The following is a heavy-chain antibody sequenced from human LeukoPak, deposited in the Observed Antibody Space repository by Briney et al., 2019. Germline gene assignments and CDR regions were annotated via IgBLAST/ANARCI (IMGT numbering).Heavy chain of an antibody. Sequence: SETLSLTCAVYGGSFSGYYWSWIRQPPGKGLEWIGEINNSGSTNYNPSLKSRVTISVDTSKNQFSLKLSSVTAADTAVYYCARGPFYYYYGMDVWGQGTTVTVSS. CDR2: INNSGST. V-gene: IGHV4-34*01. J-gene: IGHJ6*02. CDR1: GGSFSGYY. CDR3: ARGPFYYYYGMDV.